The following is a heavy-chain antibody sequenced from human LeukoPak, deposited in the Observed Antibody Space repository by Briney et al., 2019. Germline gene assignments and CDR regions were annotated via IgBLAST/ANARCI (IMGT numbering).Heavy chain of an antibody. CDR2: IRYDESAT. D-gene: IGHD1-1*01. CDR1: GFTFSSDD. V-gene: IGHV3-30*02. CDR3: AKSQLG. J-gene: IGHJ4*02. Sequence: PGGSLRLSCAASGFTFSSDDMHWIRQAPGKGLDWVAFIRYDESATYYADSVKGRFTISRDNSKNTLFLQMNNLRPEDTAVYYCAKSQLGWGQGTLVTVSS.